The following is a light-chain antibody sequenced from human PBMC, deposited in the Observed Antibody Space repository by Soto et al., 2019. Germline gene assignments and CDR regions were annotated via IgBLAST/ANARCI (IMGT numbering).Light chain of an antibody. J-gene: IGLJ3*02. Sequence: QSVPTQPASVSGSPGQSITISCTGTSIDVGGYNYVSWYQQHPGKAPKLVISQVTNRPSGVSDRFSGSKSGNTASLTISGLQAEDEADYYCSSYTSSITWVFGGGTKLTVL. CDR1: SIDVGGYNY. CDR3: SSYTSSITWV. CDR2: QVT. V-gene: IGLV2-14*01.